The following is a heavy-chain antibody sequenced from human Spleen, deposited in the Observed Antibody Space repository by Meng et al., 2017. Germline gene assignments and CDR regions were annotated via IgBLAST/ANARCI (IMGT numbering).Heavy chain of an antibody. D-gene: IGHD4-11*01. J-gene: IGHJ4*02. CDR2: INHSGST. CDR1: GGSFSDYY. V-gene: IGHV4-34*01. CDR3: ARGPTTMAHDFDY. Sequence: QVLPQQGGARLLKPSETLSLTCVVSGGSFSDYYWSWIRQPPGKGLEWIGEINHSGSTNYNPSLESRATISVDTSQNNLSLKLSSVTAADSAVYYCARGPTTMAHDFDYWGQGTLVTVSS.